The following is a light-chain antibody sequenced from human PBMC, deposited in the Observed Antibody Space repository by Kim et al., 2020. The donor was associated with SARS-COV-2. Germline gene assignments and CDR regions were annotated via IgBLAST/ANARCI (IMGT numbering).Light chain of an antibody. CDR3: QQSFSPLPLT. CDR2: GAS. CDR1: QSISTF. J-gene: IGKJ4*01. V-gene: IGKV1-39*01. Sequence: DIEMTQSPSSLSASVGDRVTITCRASQSISTFLNWYQYKPGKAPKALIFGASRLHSGVPSRFTGSGSGREFTLTISSLQPEDFATYYCQQSFSPLPLTFGGGTKLEI.